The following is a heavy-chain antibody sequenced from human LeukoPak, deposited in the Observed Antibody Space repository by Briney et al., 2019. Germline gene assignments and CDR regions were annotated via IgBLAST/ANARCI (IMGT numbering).Heavy chain of an antibody. CDR2: IYHSGST. CDR1: GYSISSGYY. Sequence: SETLSLTCAVSGYSISSGYYWGWIRQPPGKGLEWIGSIYHSGSTYYNPSLKSRVTISVDTSNNQFSLKLSSVTAADTAVYYCARHLYDSSGYYPHYFDYGGQGTLVTVSS. J-gene: IGHJ4*02. CDR3: ARHLYDSSGYYPHYFDY. V-gene: IGHV4-38-2*01. D-gene: IGHD3-22*01.